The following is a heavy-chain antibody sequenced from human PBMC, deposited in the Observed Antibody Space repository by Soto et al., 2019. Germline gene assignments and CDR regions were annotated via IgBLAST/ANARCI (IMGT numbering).Heavy chain of an antibody. D-gene: IGHD1-26*01. CDR1: GLTFSDST. Sequence: EVQLVESGGGLVQPGGSLKLSCAASGLTFSDSTMHWVRQASGKGLEWVGRIRSKANSYATAYAAAVKDRFTISRDDSKNTAYLQMNSLKTEDTAVYYCTRRGSPNPEVDVWGQGTTVTVSS. V-gene: IGHV3-73*02. CDR3: TRRGSPNPEVDV. CDR2: IRSKANSYAT. J-gene: IGHJ6*02.